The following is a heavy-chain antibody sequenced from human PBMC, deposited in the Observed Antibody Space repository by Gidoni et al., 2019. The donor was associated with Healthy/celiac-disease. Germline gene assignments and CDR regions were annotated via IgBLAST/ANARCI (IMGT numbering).Heavy chain of an antibody. CDR2: ISSGGST. CDR1: GTTASSNY. D-gene: IGHD6-6*01. J-gene: IGHJ6*02. V-gene: IGHV3-66*02. Sequence: EVQLVESARRLIEPGAPLSHPPAADGTTASSNYMSWVRQAPGKGLERVSVISSGGSTYYADSVKGRFTISRDNSKNTLYLQMNSLRAEDTAVYYCAGQVIAARYRGMDVWGQGTTVTVSS. CDR3: AGQVIAARYRGMDV.